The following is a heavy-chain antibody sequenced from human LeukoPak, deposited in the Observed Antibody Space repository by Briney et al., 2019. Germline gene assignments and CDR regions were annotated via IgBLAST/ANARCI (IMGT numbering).Heavy chain of an antibody. CDR3: ARGYDSSAYYPFNY. CDR1: GGSLSTHH. CDR2: ISDSGST. Sequence: SETLSLTCGVSGGSLSTHHWSWIRQSPGRGLEWIGYISDSGSTNYNPSLKSRVTISVDTSKNQFPLMLSSVTAADTAVYYCARGYDSSAYYPFNYWGQGTLVTVSS. J-gene: IGHJ4*02. V-gene: IGHV4-59*11. D-gene: IGHD3-22*01.